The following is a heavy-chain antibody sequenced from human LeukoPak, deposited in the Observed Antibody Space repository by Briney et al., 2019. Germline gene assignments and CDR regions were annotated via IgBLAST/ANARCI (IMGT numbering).Heavy chain of an antibody. CDR1: GFTFDDYA. D-gene: IGHD2-2*01. CDR2: ISWNSGSI. J-gene: IGHJ6*02. CDR3: AKDRGCSSTSCYWDGIYYYGMDV. Sequence: GGSLRLSCAASGFTFDDYAMHWVRQAPGKGLEWVSGISWNSGSIGYADSVKGRFTISRDNAKNSLYLQMNSLRAEDTALYYCAKDRGCSSTSCYWDGIYYYGMDVWGQGTTVTVSS. V-gene: IGHV3-9*01.